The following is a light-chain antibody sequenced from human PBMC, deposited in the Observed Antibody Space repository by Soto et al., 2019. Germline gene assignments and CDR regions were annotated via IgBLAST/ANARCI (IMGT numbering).Light chain of an antibody. V-gene: IGKV3D-15*01. J-gene: IGKJ5*01. CDR2: DAS. Sequence: EIVLTQSPGTLSLSPGERATLSCRASQSVSSYLAWYQQKPGQAPRLLIYDASNRATGIPARFSGGGSGTEFTLTISGLQSEDSAVYYCQQYKSWPPIAFGQGTRLEIK. CDR1: QSVSSY. CDR3: QQYKSWPPIA.